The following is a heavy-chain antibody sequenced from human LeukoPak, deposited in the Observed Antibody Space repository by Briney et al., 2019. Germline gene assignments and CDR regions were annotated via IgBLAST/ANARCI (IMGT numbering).Heavy chain of an antibody. D-gene: IGHD4-17*01. Sequence: GGSLRLSCAASGFTFSNYAMSWVRQAPGKGLEWVSFISGSADSTYYADSVKGRFTISRDNSKNTLYLQMNSLRAEDTAVYYCAKASYGDYVGYFDYWGRGTFVTVSS. CDR2: ISGSADST. V-gene: IGHV3-23*01. CDR1: GFTFSNYA. CDR3: AKASYGDYVGYFDY. J-gene: IGHJ4*02.